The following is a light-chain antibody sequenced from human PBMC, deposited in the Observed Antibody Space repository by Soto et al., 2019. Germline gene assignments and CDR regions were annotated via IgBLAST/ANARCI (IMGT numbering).Light chain of an antibody. V-gene: IGLV6-57*01. Sequence: NFMLTQPHSVSESPGQTVIISCTRSSGSIASNYVQWYQQRPGSSPPTVIYEDNQRPSGVPDRFSGSIDSASTSASLTIAGLETEDEADYYCQSYDATNQVFGGGTKLTVL. J-gene: IGLJ3*02. CDR3: QSYDATNQV. CDR1: SGSIASNY. CDR2: EDN.